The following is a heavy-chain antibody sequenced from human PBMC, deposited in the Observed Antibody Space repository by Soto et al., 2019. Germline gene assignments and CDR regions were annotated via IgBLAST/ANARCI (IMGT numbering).Heavy chain of an antibody. J-gene: IGHJ5*02. CDR2: ISGSGGST. V-gene: IGHV3-23*01. Sequence: GGSLRLSCAASGFTFSSYAMSWVRQAPGKGLEWVSAISGSGGSTYYADSVKGRFTISRDNSKNTLYLQMNSLRAEDTAVYYCAKDRVGGYVFYWFDPWGQGTLVTVSS. CDR3: AKDRVGGYVFYWFDP. CDR1: GFTFSSYA. D-gene: IGHD5-12*01.